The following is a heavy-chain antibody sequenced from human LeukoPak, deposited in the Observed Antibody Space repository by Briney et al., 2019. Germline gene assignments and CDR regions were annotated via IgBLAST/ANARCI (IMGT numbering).Heavy chain of an antibody. CDR3: AREGGYSYGDAPLHFDY. V-gene: IGHV4-39*07. J-gene: IGHJ4*02. CDR1: GGSISGSTYY. Sequence: SETLSLTCTVSGGSISGSTYYWGWIRQTPGKQLEWIGAIFYSGRTKYNSSLKSRVTMSVDTSNNQFSLTLGSVTAADAAVYYCAREGGYSYGDAPLHFDYWGQGTLVTVSS. CDR2: IFYSGRT. D-gene: IGHD5-18*01.